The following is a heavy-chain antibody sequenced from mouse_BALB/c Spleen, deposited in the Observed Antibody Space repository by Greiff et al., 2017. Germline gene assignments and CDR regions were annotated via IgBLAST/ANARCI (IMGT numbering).Heavy chain of an antibody. J-gene: IGHJ2*01. V-gene: IGHV3-2*02. Sequence: VQLQQSGPGLVKPSQSLSLTCTVTGYSITSDYAWNWIRQFPGNKLEWMGYISYSGSTSYNPSLKSRISITRDTSKNQFFLQLNSVTTEDTATYYCARRSYGPLDYWGQGTTLTVSS. D-gene: IGHD2-10*02. CDR1: GYSITSDYA. CDR3: ARRSYGPLDY. CDR2: ISYSGST.